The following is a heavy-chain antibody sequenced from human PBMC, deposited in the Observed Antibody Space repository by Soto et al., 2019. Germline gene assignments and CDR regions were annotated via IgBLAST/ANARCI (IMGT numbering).Heavy chain of an antibody. J-gene: IGHJ4*02. CDR2: ISPMFGAA. CDR3: AREVQVHTPAYVY. D-gene: IGHD3-16*01. V-gene: IGHV1-69*06. CDR1: GGTFNTYA. Sequence: QVQLVQSGAEMKKPGSSVKVSCQSSGGTFNTYAMNWVRQAPGQGPEWMGDISPMFGAANYAPKFQGRVTSTADKSRATSYMQLSSLTSEDTALYFCAREVQVHTPAYVYWGQGTLVTVSS.